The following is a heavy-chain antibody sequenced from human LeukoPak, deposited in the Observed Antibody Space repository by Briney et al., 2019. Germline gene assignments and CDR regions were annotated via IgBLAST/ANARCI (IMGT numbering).Heavy chain of an antibody. Sequence: GESLKISCKGSGYSFTTYWIAWVRRRPGKGLEWMGIIYPGDSDTRYSPSFQGQVTISADKSTSTAYLQWSSLKASDTAVYYCARRDSATYSVDYWGQGTLVTVSS. CDR3: ARRDSATYSVDY. CDR2: IYPGDSDT. CDR1: GYSFTTYW. D-gene: IGHD4-11*01. V-gene: IGHV5-51*01. J-gene: IGHJ4*02.